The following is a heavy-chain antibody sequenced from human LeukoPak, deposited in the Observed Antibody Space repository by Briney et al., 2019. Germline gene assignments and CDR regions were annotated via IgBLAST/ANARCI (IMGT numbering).Heavy chain of an antibody. J-gene: IGHJ4*02. D-gene: IGHD6-19*01. CDR1: GFTFSSYA. Sequence: GGSLRLSCAASGFTFSSYAMSWVRQAPGKGLEWVSAISGSGGSTYYADSVKGRFTISRDNSKNTLYLQMNSLRAEDTAVYCCAKVFKKAVGGNKYYFDYWGQGTLVTVSS. CDR3: AKVFKKAVGGNKYYFDY. V-gene: IGHV3-23*01. CDR2: ISGSGGST.